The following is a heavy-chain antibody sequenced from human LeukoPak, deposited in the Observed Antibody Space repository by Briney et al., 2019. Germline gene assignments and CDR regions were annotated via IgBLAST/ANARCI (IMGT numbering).Heavy chain of an antibody. J-gene: IGHJ4*02. Sequence: SGPTLVNPTQTLTLTCTFSGFSLSTSGMCVSWIRQPPGKALEWLARIDWDDDKFYSTSLKTRLTISNDTSKNQVVLTYPNMDPVDTAKYDCARRGNGRSISCGGGADYWGQGTLVTVSS. V-gene: IGHV2-70*17. D-gene: IGHD2-2*01. CDR2: IDWDDDK. CDR3: ARRGNGRSISCGGGADY. CDR1: GFSLSTSGMC.